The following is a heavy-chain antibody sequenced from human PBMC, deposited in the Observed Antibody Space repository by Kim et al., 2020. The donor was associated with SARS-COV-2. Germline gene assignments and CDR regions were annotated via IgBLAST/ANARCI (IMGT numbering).Heavy chain of an antibody. CDR3: ARGTRYNWNDLSY. J-gene: IGHJ4*02. CDR1: GGSISSYY. D-gene: IGHD1-1*01. V-gene: IGHV4-59*01. Sequence: SETLSLTCTVSGGSISSYYWSWIRQPPGKGLEWIGYIYYSGSTNYNPSLKSRVTISVDTSKNQFSLKLSSVTAADTAVYYCARGTRYNWNDLSYWGQGTLVTVSS. CDR2: IYYSGST.